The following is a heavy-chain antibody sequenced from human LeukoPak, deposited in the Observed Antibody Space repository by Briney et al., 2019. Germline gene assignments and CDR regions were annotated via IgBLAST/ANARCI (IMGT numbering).Heavy chain of an antibody. J-gene: IGHJ5*02. CDR1: GFTFSSYW. V-gene: IGHV3-7*01. Sequence: PGGSLRLSCAASGFTFSSYWMSWVRQAPGKGLEWVANIKQDGSEKYYVDSVKGRFTISRDNAKNSLYLQMNSLRAEDTAVYYCARDRYSSSRMDWFDPWGQGTLVTVSS. CDR3: ARDRYSSSRMDWFDP. D-gene: IGHD6-6*01. CDR2: IKQDGSEK.